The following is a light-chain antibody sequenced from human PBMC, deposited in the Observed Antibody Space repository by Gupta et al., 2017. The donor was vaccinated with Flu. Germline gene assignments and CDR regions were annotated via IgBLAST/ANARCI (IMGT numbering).Light chain of an antibody. CDR2: GNN. V-gene: IGLV1-40*01. J-gene: IGLJ3*02. CDR3: QSYDSSLSGSV. CDR1: STNLGAGYD. Sequence: QSGLTQPPSVSGAPGQRLPISCTGSSTNLGAGYDVHWYQQLPGTAPKLLLYGNNHRPSGVPDRFSGSKSGTSASLAITGLQADDEADYYCQSYDSSLSGSVFGGGTKLTVL.